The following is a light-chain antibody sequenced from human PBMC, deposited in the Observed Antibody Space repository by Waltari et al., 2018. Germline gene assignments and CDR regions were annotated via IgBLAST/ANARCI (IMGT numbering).Light chain of an antibody. J-gene: IGLJ1*01. Sequence: QSVLTQPPSASGTPGQRVIISCSGSSSNVGSNVVNWYHQLPGTAPKLLIFNDVDRPSGVPCRFSGSRVATPASRAISGLQSDDESTYYCASWDDRLDAYVFGTGTRVTVL. V-gene: IGLV1-44*01. CDR2: NDV. CDR3: ASWDDRLDAYV. CDR1: SSNVGSNV.